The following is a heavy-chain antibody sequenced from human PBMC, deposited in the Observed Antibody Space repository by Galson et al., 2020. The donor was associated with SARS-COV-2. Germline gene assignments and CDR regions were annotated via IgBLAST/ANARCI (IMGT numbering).Heavy chain of an antibody. CDR3: ARDLYDFWSGYNTNPFDY. Sequence: GGSLRLSCAASGFTFSSYSMNWVRQAPGKGLEWVSSISSSSSYIYYADSVKGRFTISRDNAKNSLYLQMNSLRAEDTAVYYCARDLYDFWSGYNTNPFDYWGQGTLVTVSS. V-gene: IGHV3-21*01. CDR1: GFTFSSYS. D-gene: IGHD3-3*01. J-gene: IGHJ4*02. CDR2: ISSSSSYI.